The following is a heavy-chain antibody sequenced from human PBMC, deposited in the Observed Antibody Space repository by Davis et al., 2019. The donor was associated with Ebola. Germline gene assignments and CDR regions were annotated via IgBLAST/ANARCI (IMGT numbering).Heavy chain of an antibody. D-gene: IGHD1-26*01. J-gene: IGHJ3*02. CDR3: ARHSGSYSDDAFDI. CDR2: INPSSGDA. CDR1: GYTFTTYY. Sequence: ASVKVSCKASGYTFTTYYVHWVRQAPGQGLEWMGVINPSSGDADYSQMFRGRVTMTRDTSTSTVYTDLSSLRSEDTALYYCARHSGSYSDDAFDIWGQGTMVIVSS. V-gene: IGHV1-46*01.